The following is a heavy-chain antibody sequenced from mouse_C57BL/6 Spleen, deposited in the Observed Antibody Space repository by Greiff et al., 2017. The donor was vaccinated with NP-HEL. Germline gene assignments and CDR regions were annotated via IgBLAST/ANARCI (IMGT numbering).Heavy chain of an antibody. J-gene: IGHJ2*01. V-gene: IGHV1-54*01. CDR2: INPGSGGT. CDR1: GYAFTNYL. Sequence: VMLVESGAELVRPGTSVKVSCKASGYAFTNYLIEWVKQRPGQGLEWIGVINPGSGGTNYNEKFKGKATLTADKSSSTAYMQLSSLTSEDSAVYFCARGSYDYWGQGTTLTVSS. D-gene: IGHD1-1*02. CDR3: ARGSYDY.